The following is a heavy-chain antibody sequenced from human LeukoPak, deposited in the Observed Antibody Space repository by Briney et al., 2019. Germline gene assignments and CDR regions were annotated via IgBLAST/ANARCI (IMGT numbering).Heavy chain of an antibody. J-gene: IGHJ5*02. D-gene: IGHD5-18*01. CDR3: ARGGYSYGSWPNWFDP. V-gene: IGHV5-51*01. CDR2: IYPGDSDT. CDR1: GYSFTSYW. Sequence: GESLKISCKGSGYSFTSYWIGWVRQMPGKGLEWMGIIYPGDSDTRYSPSFQGQVTISADKSISTAYLQWSSLKASDTAMYYCARGGYSYGSWPNWFDPWGQGTLVTVSS.